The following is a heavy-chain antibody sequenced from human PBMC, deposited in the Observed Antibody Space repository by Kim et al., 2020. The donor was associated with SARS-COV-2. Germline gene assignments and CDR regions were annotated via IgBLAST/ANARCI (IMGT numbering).Heavy chain of an antibody. CDR1: GFTFSSYS. D-gene: IGHD3-22*01. Sequence: GGSLRLSCAASGFTFSSYSMNWVRQAPGKGLEWVSYISSSSSTIYYADSVKGRFTISRDNAKNSLYLQMNSLRDEDTAVYYCARTHYDSSGYYSYYFDYWGQGPLVTVSS. V-gene: IGHV3-48*02. CDR2: ISSSSSTI. J-gene: IGHJ4*02. CDR3: ARTHYDSSGYYSYYFDY.